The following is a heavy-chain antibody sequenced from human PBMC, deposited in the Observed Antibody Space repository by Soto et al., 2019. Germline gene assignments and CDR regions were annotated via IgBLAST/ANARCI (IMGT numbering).Heavy chain of an antibody. J-gene: IGHJ4*02. CDR3: ARDQYYDFWSGYSLPDY. CDR1: GYTCTSYY. CDR2: INPSGGST. D-gene: IGHD3-3*01. V-gene: IGHV1-46*01. Sequence: ASVRVSCKASGYTCTSYYMHCVRQDPGQGLEWMGIINPSGGSTSYAQKFQGRVTMTRDTSTSTVYMELSSLRSEDTAVYYCARDQYYDFWSGYSLPDYWGQGTLVTVSS.